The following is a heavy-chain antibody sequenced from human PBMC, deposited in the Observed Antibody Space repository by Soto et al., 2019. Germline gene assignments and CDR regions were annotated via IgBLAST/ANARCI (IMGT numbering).Heavy chain of an antibody. CDR3: ARGDYYDIHDY. V-gene: IGHV1-3*01. D-gene: IGHD3-22*01. J-gene: IGHJ4*02. Sequence: QVQLVQSGAEVKKPGASVKVSCKASGYTFTSYAMHWVRQAPGQRLEWMGWINAGNGNTKYSQKFQGRVTITRDTSARTAYMELSSLRSEDTAVYSCARGDYYDIHDYWGQGTLVTVSS. CDR1: GYTFTSYA. CDR2: INAGNGNT.